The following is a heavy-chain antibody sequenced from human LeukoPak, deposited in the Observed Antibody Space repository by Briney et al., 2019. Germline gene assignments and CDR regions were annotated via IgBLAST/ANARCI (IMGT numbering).Heavy chain of an antibody. D-gene: IGHD3-22*01. CDR3: AREINYYDSSGYIWGATRFDP. V-gene: IGHV1-69*05. Sequence: SVKVSCKASGGTFSSYAISWVRQAPGQGLEWMGRIIPIFGTANYAQKFQGRVTITTDESTSTAYMELSSLRSEDTAVYYCAREINYYDSSGYIWGATRFDPWGQGTPVTVSS. CDR1: GGTFSSYA. CDR2: IIPIFGTA. J-gene: IGHJ5*02.